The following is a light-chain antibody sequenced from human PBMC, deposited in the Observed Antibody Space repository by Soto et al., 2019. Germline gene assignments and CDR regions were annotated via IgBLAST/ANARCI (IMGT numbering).Light chain of an antibody. V-gene: IGKV1-5*03. J-gene: IGKJ1*01. CDR1: QTISSW. Sequence: DIQMNQSPSTLSGSEGDRVTITCRASQTISSWLAWYQQKPGKAPKLLIYKASTLKSGVPSRFSGSGSGTEFTLTISSLQPDDFATYYCQHYKSYSEAFGQGAKVDI. CDR3: QHYKSYSEA. CDR2: KAS.